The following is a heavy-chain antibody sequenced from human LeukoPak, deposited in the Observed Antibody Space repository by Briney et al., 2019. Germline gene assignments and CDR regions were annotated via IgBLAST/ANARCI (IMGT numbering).Heavy chain of an antibody. J-gene: IGHJ4*02. CDR1: GFIFGSYW. CDR3: ARERGQGYSYGYGDY. D-gene: IGHD5-18*01. Sequence: PGGSLRLSCAASGFIFGSYWMSWVRQAPGKGLEWVANIKQDGSEKSYVASVKGRFTISRDNAKNSLYLQMNSLRAEDTAVYYCARERGQGYSYGYGDYWGQGTLVTVSS. V-gene: IGHV3-7*01. CDR2: IKQDGSEK.